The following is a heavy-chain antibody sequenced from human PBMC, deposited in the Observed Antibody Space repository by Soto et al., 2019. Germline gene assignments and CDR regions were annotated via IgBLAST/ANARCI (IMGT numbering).Heavy chain of an antibody. Sequence: GGSLRLSCAASGFTFSSYGMHWVRQAPGKGLEWVAVIWYDGSNKYYADSVKGRFTISRDNSKNTLYLQMNSLRAEDTAVYYCAREAGTRRKNFDYWGQGTLVTVSS. CDR3: AREAGTRRKNFDY. CDR2: IWYDGSNK. V-gene: IGHV3-33*01. D-gene: IGHD1-1*01. CDR1: GFTFSSYG. J-gene: IGHJ4*02.